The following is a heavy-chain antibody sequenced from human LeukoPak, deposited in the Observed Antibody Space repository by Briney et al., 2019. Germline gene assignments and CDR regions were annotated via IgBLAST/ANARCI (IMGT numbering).Heavy chain of an antibody. D-gene: IGHD3-10*01. CDR1: GFTFSSYA. CDR2: ISGSGGST. Sequence: GGSLRLSCAASGFTFSSYAMSWVRQAPGKGLEWVSAISGSGGSTYYADSVKGRFTISRDNSKNTLYLQMNGLRAEDTAVYYCAKDHSELLLWFGEFFGEIDYWGQGTLVTVSS. CDR3: AKDHSELLLWFGEFFGEIDY. V-gene: IGHV3-23*01. J-gene: IGHJ4*02.